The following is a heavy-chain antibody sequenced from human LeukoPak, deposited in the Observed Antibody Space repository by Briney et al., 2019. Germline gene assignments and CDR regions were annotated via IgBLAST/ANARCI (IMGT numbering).Heavy chain of an antibody. V-gene: IGHV4-4*07. CDR2: IYTSGST. D-gene: IGHD6-19*01. Sequence: SGTLSLTCTVSGGSISSYYWSWIRQPAGKGLEWIGRIYTSGSTNYNPSLKSRVPMSVDTSTNQFSLKLSSVPAAGTAVYYCARARSRAGYSSGWYSWFDPWGQGTLVTVSS. CDR1: GGSISSYY. J-gene: IGHJ5*02. CDR3: ARARSRAGYSSGWYSWFDP.